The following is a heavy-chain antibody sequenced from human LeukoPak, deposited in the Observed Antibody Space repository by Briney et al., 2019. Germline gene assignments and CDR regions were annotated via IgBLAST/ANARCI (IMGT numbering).Heavy chain of an antibody. Sequence: SETLSLTCSVSGRSIRSYYRSWLRQPAGKGLEWIGRIYTSGSTNYNPSLKSRVTMSVDTSTHQFSLKLSSVTGAETAVYYCARISAVAPAHWYLDLWGRGTLLTVSS. J-gene: IGHJ2*01. CDR1: GRSIRSYY. V-gene: IGHV4-4*07. CDR2: IYTSGST. D-gene: IGHD6-19*01. CDR3: ARISAVAPAHWYLDL.